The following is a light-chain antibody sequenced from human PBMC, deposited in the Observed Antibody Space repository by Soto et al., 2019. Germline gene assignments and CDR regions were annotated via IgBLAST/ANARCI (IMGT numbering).Light chain of an antibody. V-gene: IGKV1-5*03. CDR1: QRISSW. CDR3: QQYKTYPLT. CDR2: KAS. J-gene: IGKJ4*01. Sequence: DIQMTQSPSTLSASVGDRVTITCRASQRISSWLAWYQQKPGKAPKFLIYKASNLEDGVPSRFSGSGSETEFTLTISGLQPDDFATYYCQQYKTYPLTFGGGTKVDIK.